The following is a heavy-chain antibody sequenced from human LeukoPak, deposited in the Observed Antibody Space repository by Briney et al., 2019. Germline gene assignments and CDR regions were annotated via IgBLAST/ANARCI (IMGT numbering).Heavy chain of an antibody. Sequence: SETLSLTCAVYGGSFSGYYWSWIRQPPGKGLEWIGEINHSGSTNYNPSLKSRVTISVDTSKNQSSLKLSSVTAADTAVYYCARGSSYCSSTSCYAWYFDYWGQGTLVTVSS. V-gene: IGHV4-34*01. CDR2: INHSGST. CDR3: ARGSSYCSSTSCYAWYFDY. CDR1: GGSFSGYY. D-gene: IGHD2-2*01. J-gene: IGHJ4*02.